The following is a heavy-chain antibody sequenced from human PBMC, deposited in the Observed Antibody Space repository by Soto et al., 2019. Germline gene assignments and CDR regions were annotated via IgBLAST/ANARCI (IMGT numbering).Heavy chain of an antibody. CDR2: IYYSGST. CDR3: ASLKRGYSYGYFDY. Sequence: SETLSLTCTVSGGSISSGVYYWSWIGHHPGKGLEWIGYIYYSGSTYYNPSLKSRVTISVDTSKNQFSLKLSSVTAADTAVYYCASLKRGYSYGYFDYWGQGTLVTVSS. J-gene: IGHJ4*02. D-gene: IGHD5-18*01. CDR1: GGSISSGVYY. V-gene: IGHV4-31*03.